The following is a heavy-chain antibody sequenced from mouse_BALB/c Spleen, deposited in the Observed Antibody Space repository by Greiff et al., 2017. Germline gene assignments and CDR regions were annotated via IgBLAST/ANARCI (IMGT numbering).Heavy chain of an antibody. Sequence: EVQLVESGGGLVKPGGSLKLSCAASGFTFSDYYMYWVRQTPEKRLEWVATISDGGSYTYYPDSVKGRFTISRDNAKNNLYLQMSSLKSEDTAMYYCARDPYRYGAMDYWGQGTSVTVSS. CDR2: ISDGGSYT. D-gene: IGHD2-14*01. CDR1: GFTFSDYY. CDR3: ARDPYRYGAMDY. V-gene: IGHV5-4*02. J-gene: IGHJ4*01.